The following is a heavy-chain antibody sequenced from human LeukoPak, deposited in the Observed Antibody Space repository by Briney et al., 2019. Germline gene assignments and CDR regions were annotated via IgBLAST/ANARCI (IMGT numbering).Heavy chain of an antibody. Sequence: PGGSLRLSCAASGFTFSSYAMSWVRQARGKGLELVSVISGSGGSTYHADSVKGRFTISRDNSKNTLYLQMNSLRGEDTAVYYCAKADSARGVTLKTTIAHWGQGTLVTVSS. J-gene: IGHJ4*02. CDR3: AKADSARGVTLKTTIAH. V-gene: IGHV3-23*01. CDR1: GFTFSSYA. CDR2: ISGSGGST. D-gene: IGHD1-14*01.